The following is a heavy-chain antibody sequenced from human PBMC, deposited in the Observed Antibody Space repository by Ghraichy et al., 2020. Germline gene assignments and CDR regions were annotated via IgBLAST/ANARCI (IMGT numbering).Heavy chain of an antibody. CDR2: IRSSGSLV. CDR1: GFTFSTYG. J-gene: IGHJ4*02. CDR3: ARGDSRGGFDG. V-gene: IGHV3-48*01. D-gene: IGHD2-21*02. Sequence: GGSLRLSCVVSGFTFSTYGMNWVRQAPGKGLEWVSYIRSSGSLVYYADSVKGRFTISRDNAKNSLFLQMNSLRVEDMALYYCARGDSRGGFDGWGQGTLVTVSS.